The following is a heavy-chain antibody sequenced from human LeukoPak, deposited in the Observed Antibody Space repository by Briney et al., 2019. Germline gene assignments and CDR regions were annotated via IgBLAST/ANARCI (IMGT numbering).Heavy chain of an antibody. D-gene: IGHD5-18*01. CDR3: ARVLAESDGTARIFYYYYGMDV. CDR1: GYTFTSYG. J-gene: IGHJ6*02. Sequence: GASVKVSCKASGYTFTSYGISWVRQAPGQGLEWMGWISAYNGNTNYAQKFQGRVTMTRNTSISTAYMELSSLRSEDTAVYYCARVLAESDGTARIFYYYYGMDVWGQGTTVTVSS. V-gene: IGHV1-18*01. CDR2: ISAYNGNT.